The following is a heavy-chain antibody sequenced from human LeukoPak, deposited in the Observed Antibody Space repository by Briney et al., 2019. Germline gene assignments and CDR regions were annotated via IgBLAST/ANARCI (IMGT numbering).Heavy chain of an antibody. Sequence: GGSLRLSCVASGFTFSSYAMSWVRLAPGRGLEWVSVISGSGGSTYYADSVKGRFTISRDNSKNTLYLEMNSLRAEDTAVYYCAKMGRGAATPYYYFDYWGQGTLVTVSS. D-gene: IGHD1-26*01. CDR1: GFTFSSYA. J-gene: IGHJ4*02. CDR3: AKMGRGAATPYYYFDY. V-gene: IGHV3-23*01. CDR2: ISGSGGST.